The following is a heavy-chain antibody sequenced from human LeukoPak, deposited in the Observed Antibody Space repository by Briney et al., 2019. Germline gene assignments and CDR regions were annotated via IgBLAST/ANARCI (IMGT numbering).Heavy chain of an antibody. CDR2: IYYSGST. J-gene: IGHJ4*02. V-gene: IGHV4-39*07. CDR1: GGSISDSRYY. Sequence: PSQTLSLTCTVSGGSISDSRYYWGWIRQPPGKGLEWIGSIYYSGSTYYNPSLKSRVTISVDTSKNQFSLKLSSVTAADTAVYYCARDKGYDSSGYYWGEFDYWGQGTLVTVSS. CDR3: ARDKGYDSSGYYWGEFDY. D-gene: IGHD3-22*01.